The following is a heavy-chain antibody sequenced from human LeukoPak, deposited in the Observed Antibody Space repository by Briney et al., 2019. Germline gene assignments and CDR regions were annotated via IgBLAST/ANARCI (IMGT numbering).Heavy chain of an antibody. CDR1: GFTFSSYG. Sequence: GGSLRLSCAASGFTFSSYGMHWVRQAPGKGLEWVAFIRYDGSNKYYADSVKGRFTISRDNSKNTLYLQMNSLRAKDTAVYYCAKESAAAGYWYFDLWGRGTLVTVSS. V-gene: IGHV3-30*02. D-gene: IGHD6-13*01. CDR3: AKESAAAGYWYFDL. J-gene: IGHJ2*01. CDR2: IRYDGSNK.